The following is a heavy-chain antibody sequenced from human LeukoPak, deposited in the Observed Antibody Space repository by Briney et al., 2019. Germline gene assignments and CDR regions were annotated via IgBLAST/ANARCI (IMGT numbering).Heavy chain of an antibody. CDR1: GFTVSSNY. Sequence: GGSLRLSCAASGFTVSSNYMSWVRQAPGKGLEWVSVIYSGGSTYYADSVKGRFTISRDNSKNTLYLQMNSLRAEDTAVYYCAKDFNYYDSSGYYLSAFDIWGQGTMVTVSS. CDR2: IYSGGST. CDR3: AKDFNYYDSSGYYLSAFDI. D-gene: IGHD3-22*01. J-gene: IGHJ3*02. V-gene: IGHV3-66*01.